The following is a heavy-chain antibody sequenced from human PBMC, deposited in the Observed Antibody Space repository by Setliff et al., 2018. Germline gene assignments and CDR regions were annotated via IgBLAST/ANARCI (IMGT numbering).Heavy chain of an antibody. Sequence: ASVKVSCKASGGSFSTHAISWARQAPGQGLEWMGVSIPIFGTTNNAQKLQGRVTMTADESTSTAYMELSSLRSEDQAVYYCARANYYDSSGHSVYGMDVWGQGTTVTVSS. CDR3: ARANYYDSSGHSVYGMDV. D-gene: IGHD3-22*01. V-gene: IGHV1-69*13. CDR1: GGSFSTHA. J-gene: IGHJ6*02. CDR2: SIPIFGTT.